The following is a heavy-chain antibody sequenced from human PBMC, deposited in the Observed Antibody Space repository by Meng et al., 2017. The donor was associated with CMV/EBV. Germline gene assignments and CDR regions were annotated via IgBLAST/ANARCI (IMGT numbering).Heavy chain of an antibody. CDR3: AREMPIAAAGCFDY. CDR1: VGSIISYY. D-gene: IGHD6-13*01. J-gene: IGHJ4*02. Sequence: QGQLQAAGPGLVKPSETLSLTCTVSVGSIISYYWSWIRQPAGKGLEWIGRIYTSGSTNYNPSLKSRVTMSVDTSKNQFSLKLSSVTAADTAVYYCAREMPIAAAGCFDYWGQGTLVTVSS. CDR2: IYTSGST. V-gene: IGHV4-4*07.